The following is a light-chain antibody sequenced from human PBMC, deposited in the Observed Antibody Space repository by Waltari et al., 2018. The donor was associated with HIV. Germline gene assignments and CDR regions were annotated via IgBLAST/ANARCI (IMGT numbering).Light chain of an antibody. CDR2: KNN. CDR3: AAWDDRLNLV. CDR1: NSNIGSNY. Sequence: QSVLTQPPSASGTPGQRATISCFGSNSNIGSNYVYWYQQLPGMAPKLLIYKNNQRPSGVPDRFSGSTSGTSASLAISGLRSEDEADYYCAAWDDRLNLVFGGGTKLTVL. J-gene: IGLJ2*01. V-gene: IGLV1-47*01.